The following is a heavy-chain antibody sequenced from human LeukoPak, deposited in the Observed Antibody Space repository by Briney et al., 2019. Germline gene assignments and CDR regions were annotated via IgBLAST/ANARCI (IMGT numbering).Heavy chain of an antibody. Sequence: SETLSLTCTVSGASISPYYWSWIRQPPGKGLEWIAYIYYSGSSNHNPSLKSRVTISVDTSKNQLSLKLSSVTAADTAVYLCARSWSGGNYGDFDYWGQGTLVTVSS. D-gene: IGHD4-23*01. CDR3: ARSWSGGNYGDFDY. CDR1: GASISPYY. V-gene: IGHV4-59*13. J-gene: IGHJ4*02. CDR2: IYYSGSS.